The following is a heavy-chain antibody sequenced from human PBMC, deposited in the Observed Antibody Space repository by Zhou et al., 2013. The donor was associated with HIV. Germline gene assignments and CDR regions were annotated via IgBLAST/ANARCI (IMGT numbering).Heavy chain of an antibody. D-gene: IGHD1-1*01. CDR2: IIPIFGTP. V-gene: IGHV1-69*12. J-gene: IGHJ6*04. Sequence: QVQLVQSETEVKKPGSSVKVSCKASGGTFSSYSFNWVRQAPGQGLQWMGGIIPIFGTPKYAQKFQDRVTITADDSTSTLYMELRSLRSEDTAVYYCAGDCSPTNCQHVWGKGTTVIVSS. CDR1: GGTFSSYS. CDR3: AGDCSPTNCQHV.